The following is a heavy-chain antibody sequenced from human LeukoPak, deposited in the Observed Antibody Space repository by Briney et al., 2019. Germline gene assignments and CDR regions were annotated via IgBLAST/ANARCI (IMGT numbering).Heavy chain of an antibody. V-gene: IGHV4-30-4*01. CDR3: ARDATGNPDY. D-gene: IGHD1-14*01. CDR2: IYYSGST. Sequence: SETLSLTCTVSGGSISSGDYYWSWIRQPPGKGLEWIGYIYYSGSTYYNPSLKSRVTISVDTSKIQFSLKLSSVTAADTAVYYCARDATGNPDYWGQGTLVTVSS. J-gene: IGHJ4*02. CDR1: GGSISSGDYY.